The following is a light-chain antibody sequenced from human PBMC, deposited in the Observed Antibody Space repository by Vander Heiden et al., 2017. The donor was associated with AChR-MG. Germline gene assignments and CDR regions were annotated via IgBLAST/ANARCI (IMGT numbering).Light chain of an antibody. CDR1: QSVSSY. V-gene: IGKV3-11*01. CDR3: QQRSNLLT. Sequence: EIVLTQSPATLSLSPGERATLSCRASQSVSSYLAWYQQKPGQAPRLLIYDASNRANGIPDRFSGSGYGTDFTLTSSSREHEDFAVYYWQQRSNLLTFGGRTKVEIK. J-gene: IGKJ4*01. CDR2: DAS.